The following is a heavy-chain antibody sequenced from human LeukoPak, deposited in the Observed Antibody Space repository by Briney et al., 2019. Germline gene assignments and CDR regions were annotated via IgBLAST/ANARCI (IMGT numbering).Heavy chain of an antibody. V-gene: IGHV1-69*13. CDR2: IIPIFGTA. J-gene: IGHJ4*02. D-gene: IGHD3-3*01. CDR3: ARVSQYYDFWSGYFDY. Sequence: SVKVSCKASGGTFSGYAISWVRQAPGQGLEWMGGIIPIFGTANYAQKFQGRVTITADESTSTAYMELSSLRSEDTAVYYCARVSQYYDFWSGYFDYWGQGTLVTVSS. CDR1: GGTFSGYA.